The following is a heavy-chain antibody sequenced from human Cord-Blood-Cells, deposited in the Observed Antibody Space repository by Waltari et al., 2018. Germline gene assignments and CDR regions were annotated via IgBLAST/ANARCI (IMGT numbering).Heavy chain of an antibody. CDR2: IYYSGST. V-gene: IGHV4-31*03. CDR3: ARGSKLDSVVVPAATHFDY. Sequence: QFQLQESSPGTVKPSTTLPLACTVPGGSSKCRRFPGSLITTHPWNGLEWIGYIYYSGSTYYNPCLKSRVTISVDTSKNQFSRKLSSVTAADTAVYYCARGSKLDSVVVPAATHFDYWGQGTLFTVSS. J-gene: IGHJ4*02. CDR1: GGSSKCRRFP. D-gene: IGHD2-2*03.